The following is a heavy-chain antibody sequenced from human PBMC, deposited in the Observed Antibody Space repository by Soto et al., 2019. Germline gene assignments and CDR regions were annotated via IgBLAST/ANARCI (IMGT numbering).Heavy chain of an antibody. Sequence: PGGSLRLSCAASGFTFDDYTMHWVRQAPGKGLEWVSLISWDGGSTYYADSVKGRFTISRDNSKNSLYLQMNSLRTEDTALYYCAKANTVTAYYYYGMDVGGQGTTVTVSS. CDR2: ISWDGGST. CDR3: AKANTVTAYYYYGMDV. V-gene: IGHV3-43*01. D-gene: IGHD4-4*01. J-gene: IGHJ6*02. CDR1: GFTFDDYT.